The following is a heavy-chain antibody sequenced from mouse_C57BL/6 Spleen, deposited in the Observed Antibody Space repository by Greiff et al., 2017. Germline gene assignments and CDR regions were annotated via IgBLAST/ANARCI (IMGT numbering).Heavy chain of an antibody. CDR2: ISSGGDYI. Sequence: EVKLVESGEGLVKPGGSLKLSCAASGFTFSSYAMSWVRQTPEKRLEWVAYISSGGDYIYYADTVKGRFTISRDNARNTLYLQMSSLKSEDTAMYYCTRERTQGGFAYWGQGTLVTVSA. D-gene: IGHD3-2*02. V-gene: IGHV5-9-1*02. J-gene: IGHJ3*01. CDR3: TRERTQGGFAY. CDR1: GFTFSSYA.